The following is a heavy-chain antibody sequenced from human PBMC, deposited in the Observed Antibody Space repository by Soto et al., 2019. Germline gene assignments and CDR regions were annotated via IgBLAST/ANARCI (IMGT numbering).Heavy chain of an antibody. J-gene: IGHJ6*02. CDR3: AREDRDQDIGLVPAAIEAMDV. V-gene: IGHV1-69*04. CDR1: GGTFSIYT. CDR2: IIPIFDIA. D-gene: IGHD2-2*01. Sequence: SVKVSCKASGGTFSIYTITWVRQARGQGLEWMGRIIPIFDIATYAQKFQGRLTITADKSTSTAYMELSSLRSEDTAVYYCAREDRDQDIGLVPAAIEAMDVWG.